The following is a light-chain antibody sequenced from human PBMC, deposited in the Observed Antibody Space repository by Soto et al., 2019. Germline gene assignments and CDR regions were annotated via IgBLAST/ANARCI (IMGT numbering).Light chain of an antibody. J-gene: IGKJ2*01. Sequence: EIVLAQSPGTLSLSPGERATLSCRASHSVSSSYLAWYQKKPVQAPRLLIYGASSRATGIPDRFSGSGSGTDFTLTITRLEPEDFAVYYCQQYGSSAMYTFGQGTKLEIK. CDR3: QQYGSSAMYT. CDR1: HSVSSSY. V-gene: IGKV3-20*01. CDR2: GAS.